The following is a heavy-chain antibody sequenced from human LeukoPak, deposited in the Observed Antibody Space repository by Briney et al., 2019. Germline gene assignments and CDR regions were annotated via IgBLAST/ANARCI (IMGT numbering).Heavy chain of an antibody. J-gene: IGHJ5*02. CDR2: ISDSGGST. V-gene: IGHV3-23*01. CDR1: GFTFSSYA. D-gene: IGHD2-21*01. CDR3: AKDPGRWLWSLNWFDP. Sequence: GGSLRLSCAASGFTFSSYAMTWVRQAPGKGLEWVSAISDSGGSTYYADSVKGRFTISRDNSKNTLYLQMTSLRAEDTAVYYCAKDPGRWLWSLNWFDPWGQGTLVTVSS.